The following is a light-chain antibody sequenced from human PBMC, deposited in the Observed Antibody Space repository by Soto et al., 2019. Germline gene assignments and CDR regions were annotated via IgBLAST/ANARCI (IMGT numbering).Light chain of an antibody. CDR1: QDINKN. Sequence: DIQMTQSPSTLSASVGDRVTITCQASQDINKNLIWYQQKPGKAPKXLIYDASDLETGVPSRFSVSGSGTGFTLNIGSLQPEDGETYDGQQYESLPLTFGQGTRLEIK. CDR3: QQYESLPLT. J-gene: IGKJ5*01. CDR2: DAS. V-gene: IGKV1-33*01.